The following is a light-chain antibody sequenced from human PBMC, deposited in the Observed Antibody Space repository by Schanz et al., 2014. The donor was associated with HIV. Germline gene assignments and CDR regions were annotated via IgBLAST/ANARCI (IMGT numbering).Light chain of an antibody. J-gene: IGLJ3*02. CDR3: AAWDDSLKAGV. V-gene: IGLV1-47*01. Sequence: QSVLTQPPSASGTPGQRITISCSGSSSNIGSNYVYWYQQVPGTAPKLLIYRNNQRPSGVPDRFSGSKSGTSASLAISGLQSEDEAHYYCAAWDDSLKAGVFGGGTKLTVL. CDR2: RNN. CDR1: SSNIGSNY.